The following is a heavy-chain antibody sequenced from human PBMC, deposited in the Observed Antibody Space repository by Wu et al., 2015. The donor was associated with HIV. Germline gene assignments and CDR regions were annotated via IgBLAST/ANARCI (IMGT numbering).Heavy chain of an antibody. CDR2: ISAYNGNT. D-gene: IGHD6-6*01. Sequence: QVQLVQSGAEVKKPGASVKVSCKASGYTFTSYTITWVRQAPGQGLEWMGWISAYNGNTNSAQKLQGRVTITADESTSTAYMELSSLRSEDTAVYYCARDHDRYSSSPDPLDYVGPGNPGHRLL. J-gene: IGHJ4*02. CDR3: ARDHDRYSSSPDPLDY. CDR1: GYTFTSYT. V-gene: IGHV1-18*01.